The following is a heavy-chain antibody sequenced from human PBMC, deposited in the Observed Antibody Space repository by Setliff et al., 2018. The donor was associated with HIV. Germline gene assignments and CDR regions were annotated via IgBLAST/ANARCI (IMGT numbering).Heavy chain of an antibody. D-gene: IGHD3-10*01. Sequence: PSETLSLTCSVSGVSITNNYWTWIRQPPGKGLEWIGFIYYSGTTNYNPSLKSRVTMSLDTSKNQFSLEVNSLSSADTAVYYCARMVIQFGDYHFDDWGRERWSPSP. J-gene: IGHJ4*02. CDR1: GVSITNNY. V-gene: IGHV4-59*01. CDR2: IYYSGTT. CDR3: ARMVIQFGDYHFDD.